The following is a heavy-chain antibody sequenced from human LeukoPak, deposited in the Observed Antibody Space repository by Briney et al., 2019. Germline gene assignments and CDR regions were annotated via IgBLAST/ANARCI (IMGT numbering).Heavy chain of an antibody. CDR3: ARGGGLDV. J-gene: IGHJ6*02. CDR1: GFTFSSYW. D-gene: IGHD3-16*01. V-gene: IGHV3-7*03. CDR2: INHNGNVN. Sequence: PGGSLRLSCAASGFTFSSYWMNWARQAPGKGLEWVACINHNGNVNYYVDSVKGRFTISRDNAKNSLYLQMSNLRAEDTAVHFCARGGGLDVWGQGATVTVSS.